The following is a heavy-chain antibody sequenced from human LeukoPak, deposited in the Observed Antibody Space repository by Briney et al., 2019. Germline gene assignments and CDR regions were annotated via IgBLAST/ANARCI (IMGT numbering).Heavy chain of an antibody. CDR1: GFTFSRDW. J-gene: IGHJ4*02. CDR2: ISDDGSIT. Sequence: GGSLRLSCAASGFTFSRDWMHWVRQAPGKGLVWVSRISDDGSITTYADSVQGRFTISRDNAKSTVFLQMNSLRAEDTAVYYCARDTSQSNTVTYFDYWGQGTLVTVSS. CDR3: ARDTSQSNTVTYFDY. V-gene: IGHV3-74*03. D-gene: IGHD4-11*01.